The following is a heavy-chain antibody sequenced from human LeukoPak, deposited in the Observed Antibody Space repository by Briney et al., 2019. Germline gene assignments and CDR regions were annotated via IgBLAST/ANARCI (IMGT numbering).Heavy chain of an antibody. CDR1: GYTFTGYY. J-gene: IGHJ3*02. Sequence: GASVKVSCKTSGYTFTGYYIHWVRQAPGQGLEWMGWINPNSGDTNYAQKFQGRVTMTRDTSISTAYMELSRLRSDDTAVYYCARGPRYFDSVQLFDIWGQGTMVTVSS. CDR3: ARGPRYFDSVQLFDI. D-gene: IGHD3-9*01. CDR2: INPNSGDT. V-gene: IGHV1-2*02.